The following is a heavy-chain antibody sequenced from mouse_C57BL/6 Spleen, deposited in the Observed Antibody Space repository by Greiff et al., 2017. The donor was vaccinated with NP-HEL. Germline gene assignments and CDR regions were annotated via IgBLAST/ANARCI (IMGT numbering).Heavy chain of an antibody. J-gene: IGHJ2*01. CDR1: GYTFTSYW. V-gene: IGHV1-64*01. D-gene: IGHD1-1*01. CDR2: IHPNSGST. CDR3: ARLTTVEGLDY. Sequence: VQLQQPGAELVKPGASVKLSCKASGYTFTSYWMHWVKQRPGQGLEWIGMIHPNSGSTNYNEKFKSKATLTVDKSSSTAYMQLSSPTSEDSAVYYCARLTTVEGLDYWGQGTTLTVSS.